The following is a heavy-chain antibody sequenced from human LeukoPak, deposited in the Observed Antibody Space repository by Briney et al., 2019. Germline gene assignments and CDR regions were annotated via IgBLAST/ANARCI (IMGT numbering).Heavy chain of an antibody. V-gene: IGHV4-59*08. D-gene: IGHD3-10*01. Sequence: SETLTLTCTVSGGSMSSYYWSWIRQSPGKGLEWVGYISYSGTTNYNPSLKSRVTISLGTSKNRFSLNLTSVTAADTAVYYCARHGSGTSLALYPWGQGTLVTVSS. J-gene: IGHJ5*02. CDR1: GGSMSSYY. CDR3: ARHGSGTSLALYP. CDR2: ISYSGTT.